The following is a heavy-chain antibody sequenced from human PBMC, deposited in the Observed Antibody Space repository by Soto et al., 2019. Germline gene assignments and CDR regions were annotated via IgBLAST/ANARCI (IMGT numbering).Heavy chain of an antibody. J-gene: IGHJ2*01. D-gene: IGHD4-17*01. CDR2: IVVGSGHT. V-gene: IGHV1-58*01. Sequence: QMQLVQSGPEVKKPGTSVKVSCKASGFPFSSSVVQWVPQGRGQRLEWIGWIVVGSGHTKYAQKFQERVSITRDMSTSTAYMELTSLRSEDTAMYYCATPDYGDYWYFDLWGRGTLVTVSS. CDR1: GFPFSSSV. CDR3: ATPDYGDYWYFDL.